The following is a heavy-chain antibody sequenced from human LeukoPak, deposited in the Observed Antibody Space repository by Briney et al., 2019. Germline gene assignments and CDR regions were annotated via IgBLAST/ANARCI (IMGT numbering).Heavy chain of an antibody. V-gene: IGHV3-74*01. J-gene: IGHJ4*02. D-gene: IGHD6-13*01. Sequence: GGSLRLSCAASGFTFSSAWMSWVRQAPGKGLVWVSRINSDGSSTSYADSVKGRFTISRDNAKNSLYLQMNSLRAEDTAVYYCARDPQGYSSSWFDYWGQGTLVTVSS. CDR3: ARDPQGYSSSWFDY. CDR1: GFTFSSAW. CDR2: INSDGSST.